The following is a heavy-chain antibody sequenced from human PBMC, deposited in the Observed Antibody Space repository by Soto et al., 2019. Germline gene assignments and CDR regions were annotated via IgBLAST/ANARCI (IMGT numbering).Heavy chain of an antibody. CDR2: IYYSGST. V-gene: IGHV4-61*01. CDR3: ARAGIYSSAGGEYYYYGMDV. J-gene: IGHJ6*01. D-gene: IGHD6-25*01. CDR1: GGSVSSGSYY. Sequence: QVQLQESGPGLVKPSETLSLTCTVSGGSVSSGSYYWSWIRQPPGKGLEWIGYIYYSGSTNYNPSLKRRVTISVDTSKNQCSLKLSSVTAADTAVYYCARAGIYSSAGGEYYYYGMDVW.